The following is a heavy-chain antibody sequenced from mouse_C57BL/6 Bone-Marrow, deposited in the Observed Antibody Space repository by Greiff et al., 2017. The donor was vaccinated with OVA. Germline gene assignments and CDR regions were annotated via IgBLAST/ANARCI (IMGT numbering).Heavy chain of an antibody. Sequence: EVQRVESGGGLVQPGGSLSLSCAASGFTFTDYYMSWVRQPPGKALEWLGFIRNKANGYTTEYSASVKGRFTISRDNSQSILYLQMNALRAEDSATYYCARYGGTGDYWGQGTTLTVSS. CDR1: GFTFTDYY. CDR3: ARYGGTGDY. V-gene: IGHV7-3*01. J-gene: IGHJ2*01. D-gene: IGHD3-3*01. CDR2: IRNKANGYTT.